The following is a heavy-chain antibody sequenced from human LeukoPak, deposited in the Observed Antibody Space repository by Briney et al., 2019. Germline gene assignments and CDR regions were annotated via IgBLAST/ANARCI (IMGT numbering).Heavy chain of an antibody. Sequence: SETLSLTCSVSGMSGGTINSYYWSWIRQPAGKGLEWIGRIYTSGSTNYNPSLKSRVTISVDTSKNQFSLKLSSVTAADTAVYYCAREYPKRPNYDILTGPGYRATLDAWGKGTTVTISS. J-gene: IGHJ6*04. CDR3: AREYPKRPNYDILTGPGYRATLDA. V-gene: IGHV4-4*07. D-gene: IGHD3-9*01. CDR2: IYTSGST. CDR1: GMSGGTINSYY.